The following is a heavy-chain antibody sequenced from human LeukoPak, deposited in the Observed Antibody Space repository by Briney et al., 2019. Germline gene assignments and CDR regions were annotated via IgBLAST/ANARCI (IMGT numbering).Heavy chain of an antibody. V-gene: IGHV4-59*12. D-gene: IGHD3-10*01. CDR1: GGSISSYY. CDR3: ARGVTYYYGSGRYYSRKDAFDI. CDR2: IYYIGST. Sequence: EASETLSLTGTVSGGSISSYYWGWIGQPPGKRLEWIGHIYYIGSTNYDHSLKTRVPISVDTSKNQFSLKVSSVTAADTAVYYCARGVTYYYGSGRYYSRKDAFDIWGQGTMVTVSS. J-gene: IGHJ3*02.